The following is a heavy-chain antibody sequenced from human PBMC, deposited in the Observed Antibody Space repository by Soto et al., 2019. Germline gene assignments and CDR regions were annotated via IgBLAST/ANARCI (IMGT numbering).Heavy chain of an antibody. CDR3: ARLSTRLDY. J-gene: IGHJ4*02. Sequence: SETLSLTCTVSGGSISSSSYYWGWIRQPPGKGLEWIGSIYYSGSTYYNPSLKSRVTISVDTSKNQFSLKLSSVTAADTAVYYCARLSTRLDYWGQGTLVTVSS. D-gene: IGHD2-2*01. V-gene: IGHV4-39*01. CDR2: IYYSGST. CDR1: GGSISSSSYY.